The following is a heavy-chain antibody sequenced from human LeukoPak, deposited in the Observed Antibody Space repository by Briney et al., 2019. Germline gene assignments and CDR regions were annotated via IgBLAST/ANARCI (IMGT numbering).Heavy chain of an antibody. CDR2: IYYSGST. J-gene: IGHJ4*02. D-gene: IGHD4-17*01. CDR3: ATVMGYGDQGTYYFDY. Sequence: SETLSLTCTVSGGSISSSSYYWGWIRQPPGKGLEWIGYIYYSGSTIYNPSLKSRLTISIGPSKNQFSLRLSSVIAADTAVYYCATVMGYGDQGTYYFDYWGQGTPVTVSS. CDR1: GGSISSSSYY. V-gene: IGHV4-61*05.